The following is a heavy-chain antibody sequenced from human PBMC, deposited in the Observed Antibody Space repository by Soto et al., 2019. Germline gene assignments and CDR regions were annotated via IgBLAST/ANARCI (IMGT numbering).Heavy chain of an antibody. CDR3: ARHGFGSRHGLVDV. Sequence: QVQLQESGPGLVKPSETLSLTCTVSGGSITNYYCSWFRQPPGKGLEWIGYIQYNGYSAYNLSLKRXVXXSMDTSKTQSSLMLESVTATDTAVYYCARHGFGSRHGLVDVWGQGTTVIVSS. D-gene: IGHD3-10*01. CDR2: IQYNGYS. J-gene: IGHJ6*02. V-gene: IGHV4-59*08. CDR1: GGSITNYY.